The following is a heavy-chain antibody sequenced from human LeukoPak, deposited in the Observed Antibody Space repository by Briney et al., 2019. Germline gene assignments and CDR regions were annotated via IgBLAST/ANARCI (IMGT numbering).Heavy chain of an antibody. Sequence: GRSLRLSCAASKFTFSTFAMHWVRQAPGKGLEWVALTSNDGSSKYYTDSVKGRFTISRDNSKNTQYLQMNSLRAEDTAVYYCAREGGDLRWKNRFDFWGQGTLVTVSS. CDR1: KFTFSTFA. J-gene: IGHJ4*02. V-gene: IGHV3-30-3*01. CDR2: TSNDGSSK. CDR3: AREGGDLRWKNRFDF. D-gene: IGHD4-23*01.